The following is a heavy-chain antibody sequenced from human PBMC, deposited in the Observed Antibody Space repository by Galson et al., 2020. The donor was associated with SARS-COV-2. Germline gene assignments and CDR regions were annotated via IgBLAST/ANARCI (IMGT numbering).Heavy chain of an antibody. CDR2: ISWNSGSI. CDR3: AKTGGYSDY. D-gene: IGHD5-12*01. V-gene: IGHV3-9*01. CDR1: GFTFDDYA. J-gene: IGHJ4*02. Sequence: SLKISCAASGFTFDDYAMHWVRQAPGKGLEWVSGISWNSGSIGYADSVKGRFTISRDNAKNSLYLQMNSLRAEDTALYYCAKTGGYSDYWGQGTRVTVAA.